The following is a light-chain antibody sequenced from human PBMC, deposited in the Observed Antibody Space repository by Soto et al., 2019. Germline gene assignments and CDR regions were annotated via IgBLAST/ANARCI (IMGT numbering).Light chain of an antibody. CDR2: EGS. CDR3: CSYAGSSTLV. J-gene: IGLJ2*01. CDR1: SSDVGYYNL. Sequence: QSALTQPASVSGSPGQSITISCTGTSSDVGYYNLVSWYQQHPGEAPKLMMYEGSKRPSGVSNRFSGSKSGNTASLTISGLQAVDEADYYCCSYAGSSTLVFGGGTKVTVL. V-gene: IGLV2-23*01.